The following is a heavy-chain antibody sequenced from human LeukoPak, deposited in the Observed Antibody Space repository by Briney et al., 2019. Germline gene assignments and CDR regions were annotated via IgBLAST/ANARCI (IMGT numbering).Heavy chain of an antibody. V-gene: IGHV3-21*01. CDR2: IGSSSSYI. CDR3: ASPLLGGMDV. J-gene: IGHJ6*04. D-gene: IGHD3-16*01. CDR1: GFTFSSYS. Sequence: GGSLRLSCAASGFTFSSYSMNWVRQAPGKGLEWVSSIGSSSSYIYYADSVKGRFTISRDNAKNSLYLQMNSLRAEDTAVYYCASPLLGGMDVWGKGTTVTVSS.